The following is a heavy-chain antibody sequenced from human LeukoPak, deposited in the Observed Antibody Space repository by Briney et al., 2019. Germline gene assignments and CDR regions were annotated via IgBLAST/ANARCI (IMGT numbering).Heavy chain of an antibody. CDR1: GGSISSYY. Sequence: SETLSLTCTVSGGSISSYYWSWIRQPPGKGLEWIGYIYYSGSTNYNPSLKSRVTISVDTSRNQFSLKLSSVTAADTAVYYCARDRRAHWYFDLWGRGTLVTVSS. V-gene: IGHV4-59*01. CDR3: ARDRRAHWYFDL. CDR2: IYYSGST. J-gene: IGHJ2*01.